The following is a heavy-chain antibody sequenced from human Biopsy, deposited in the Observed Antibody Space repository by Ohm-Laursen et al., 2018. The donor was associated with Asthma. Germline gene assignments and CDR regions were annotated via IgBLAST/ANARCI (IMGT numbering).Heavy chain of an antibody. CDR1: GFAFSNYP. CDR3: VKGTLIDSKNYYTFEV. J-gene: IGHJ3*01. CDR2: IRPGQPDI. V-gene: IGHV3-23*01. Sequence: SLRLSCSASGFAFSNYPMSWARQAPGKGLAWVGTIRPGQPDIDYEPPVRGRFFISRDDSKNTLYLDMTSLRAEDTAVYYCVKGTLIDSKNYYTFEVWGQGTMVTVSS. D-gene: IGHD3-22*01.